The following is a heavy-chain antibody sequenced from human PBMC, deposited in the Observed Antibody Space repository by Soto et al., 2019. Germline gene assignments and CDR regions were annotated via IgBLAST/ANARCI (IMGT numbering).Heavy chain of an antibody. V-gene: IGHV3-7*01. CDR3: VREGEPYSRACRKCGAYDY. Sequence: GGSLRLSCAASGFTFSRYWMSWVRQAPGKGLEWVANIKEDGSEKYYVDSVKGRFTISRDNAKNSLYLQVNSLRAEDTAVYYCVREGEPYSRACRKCGAYDYWGQGNVVTVSS. CDR2: IKEDGSEK. J-gene: IGHJ4*02. D-gene: IGHD4-4*01. CDR1: GFTFSRYW.